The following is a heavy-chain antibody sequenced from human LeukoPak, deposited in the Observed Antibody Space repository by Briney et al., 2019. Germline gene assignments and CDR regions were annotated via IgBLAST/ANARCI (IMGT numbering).Heavy chain of an antibody. V-gene: IGHV4-38-2*02. CDR2: IYHSGST. CDR3: ARAVAAAVPFDY. D-gene: IGHD2-15*01. Sequence: SETLSLTCTVSGYSISSGYYWGWIRQPPGKGLEWIGSIYHSGSTYYNPSLKSRVTISVDTSKNQFSLKLSSVTAADTAVYYCARAVAAAVPFDYWGQGTLVTVSS. J-gene: IGHJ4*02. CDR1: GYSISSGYY.